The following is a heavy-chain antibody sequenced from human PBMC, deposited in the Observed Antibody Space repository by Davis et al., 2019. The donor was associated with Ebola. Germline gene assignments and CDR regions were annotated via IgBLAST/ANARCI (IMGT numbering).Heavy chain of an antibody. D-gene: IGHD4-17*01. CDR1: GLTFSNYA. Sequence: PGGSLRLSCAASGLTFSNYAMHWVRQAPGKGLEWVAFISYDGSNKYYADSVKGRFTFSRDNSKNTLYLQMNSLRAEDTAVYYCAKGSLYGSRSITAGMDVWGQGTTVTVSS. CDR3: AKGSLYGSRSITAGMDV. V-gene: IGHV3-30-3*01. CDR2: ISYDGSNK. J-gene: IGHJ6*02.